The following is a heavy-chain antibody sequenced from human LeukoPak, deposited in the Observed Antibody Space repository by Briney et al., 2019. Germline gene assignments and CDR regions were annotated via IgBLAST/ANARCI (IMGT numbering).Heavy chain of an antibody. Sequence: GGSLRLSCAASGFTVSSNYMSWVRQAPGKGLEWVSVIYSGGSTYYADSVEGRFTISRDNSKNTLYLQMNSLRAEDTAVYYCARRVSSSWYGPWGQGTLVTVSS. V-gene: IGHV3-53*05. CDR1: GFTVSSNY. CDR2: IYSGGST. CDR3: ARRVSSSWYGP. J-gene: IGHJ5*02. D-gene: IGHD6-13*01.